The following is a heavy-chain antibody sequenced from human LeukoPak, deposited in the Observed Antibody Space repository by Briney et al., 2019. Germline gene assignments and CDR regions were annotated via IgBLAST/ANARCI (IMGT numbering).Heavy chain of an antibody. CDR3: AKHGYCSGGSCYSYYYYGMDV. CDR1: GFTFSNYW. CDR2: INSDGSST. D-gene: IGHD2-15*01. Sequence: PGGSLRLSCAASGFTFSNYWMHWVRQAPGKGLVWVSRINSDGSSTSYADSVKGRFTISRDNAKNTMYLQMNSLRAEDTAVYYCAKHGYCSGGSCYSYYYYGMDVWGEGTTVTVSS. V-gene: IGHV3-74*01. J-gene: IGHJ6*04.